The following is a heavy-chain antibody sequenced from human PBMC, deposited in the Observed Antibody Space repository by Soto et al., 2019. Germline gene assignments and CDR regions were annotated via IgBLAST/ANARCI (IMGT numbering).Heavy chain of an antibody. Sequence: GSSVKVSCKASGYTFTSYYMHWVRQAPGQGLEWMGIINPSGGSTSYAQKFQGRVTMTRDTSTSTVYMELSSLRSEDTAAYYCARDARIVVVPAAMVDYYYGMDVWGQGTTVTVS. CDR1: GYTFTSYY. CDR3: ARDARIVVVPAAMVDYYYGMDV. CDR2: INPSGGST. J-gene: IGHJ6*02. V-gene: IGHV1-46*01. D-gene: IGHD2-2*01.